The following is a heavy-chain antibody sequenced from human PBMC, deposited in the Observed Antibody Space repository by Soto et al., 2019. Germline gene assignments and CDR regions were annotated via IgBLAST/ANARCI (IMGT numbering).Heavy chain of an antibody. CDR2: ISYDGSNK. V-gene: IGHV3-30-3*01. Sequence: QVQLVESGGGVVQPGRSLRLSCTASGFTFSNYALHWVRQAPGMGLEWVAVISYDGSNKYYADSVKGRFTISRDNSKNTLYLQMNSLTTEDTAVYYCARDGGCSGGSCYNSLGYYYYYGMDVWGQGTTVTVS. J-gene: IGHJ6*02. CDR3: ARDGGCSGGSCYNSLGYYYYYGMDV. CDR1: GFTFSNYA. D-gene: IGHD2-15*01.